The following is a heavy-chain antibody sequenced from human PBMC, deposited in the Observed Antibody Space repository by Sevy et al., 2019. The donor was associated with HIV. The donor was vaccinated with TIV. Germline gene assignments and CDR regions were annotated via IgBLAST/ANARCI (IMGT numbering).Heavy chain of an antibody. D-gene: IGHD3-10*01. V-gene: IGHV4-39*01. CDR2: IYYSGST. Sequence: SETLSLTCTVSGDSISSSSYYWGWIRQPPGKGLEWIGSIYYSGSTYYSPSLKSRVTISVDTSKNQFSLKLCSVTAADTAVYYCARQEPITMVRGVITPGQFDPWGQGTLVTVSS. J-gene: IGHJ5*02. CDR3: ARQEPITMVRGVITPGQFDP. CDR1: GDSISSSSYY.